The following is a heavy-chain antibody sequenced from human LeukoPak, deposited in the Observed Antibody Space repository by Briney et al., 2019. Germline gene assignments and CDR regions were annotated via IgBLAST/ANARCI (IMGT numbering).Heavy chain of an antibody. CDR1: GGTFSSYA. V-gene: IGHV1-69*06. CDR2: IIPIFGTA. Sequence: SVKVSCKASGGTFSSYAISWVRQAPGQGLEWMGGIIPIFGTANYAQKFQGRVTITADKSTSTAYMEPSNLRSEDTAVYYCARGGYSSGWYGALYYWGQGTLVTVSS. D-gene: IGHD6-19*01. CDR3: ARGGYSSGWYGALYY. J-gene: IGHJ4*02.